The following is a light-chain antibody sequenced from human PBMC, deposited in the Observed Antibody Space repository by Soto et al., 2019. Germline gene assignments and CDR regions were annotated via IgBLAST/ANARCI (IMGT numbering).Light chain of an antibody. CDR3: QQYGSSPRT. CDR1: QSVSYY. Sequence: LTQSPGTLSLSPGERATLSCRASQSVSYYLAWYQQKPGQAPRLLIYDASSRATGVPDRFSGSGSGTDFTLTISRLEPEDFAVYYCQQYGSSPRTFGQGTKVDNK. CDR2: DAS. J-gene: IGKJ1*01. V-gene: IGKV3-20*01.